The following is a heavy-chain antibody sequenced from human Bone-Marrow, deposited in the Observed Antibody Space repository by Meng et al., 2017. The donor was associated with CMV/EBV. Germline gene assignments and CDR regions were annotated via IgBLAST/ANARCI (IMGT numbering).Heavy chain of an antibody. D-gene: IGHD2-2*02. J-gene: IGHJ6*02. CDR1: GGSISSYY. CDR2: IYYSGST. CDR3: ARVPPLYCSSTSCYTLGYYGMDV. V-gene: IGHV4-59*01. Sequence: SETLSLTCTVSGGSISSYYWSWIRQPPGKGLEWIGYIYYSGSTNYNPSLKSRVTISVDTSKNQFSLKLSSVTAADTAVYYCARVPPLYCSSTSCYTLGYYGMDVWAQGTTAT.